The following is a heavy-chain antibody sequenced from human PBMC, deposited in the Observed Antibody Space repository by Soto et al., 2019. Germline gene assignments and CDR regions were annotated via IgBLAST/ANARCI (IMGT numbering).Heavy chain of an antibody. CDR2: ISYDGSNK. J-gene: IGHJ6*03. CDR3: AKDLRREDYYGSAYMDV. V-gene: IGHV3-30*18. CDR1: GFTFSSYG. D-gene: IGHD3-10*01. Sequence: GGSLRLSCAASGFTFSSYGMHWVRQAPGKGLEWVAVISYDGSNKYYADSVKGRFTISRDNSKNTLYLQMNSLRAEDTAVYYCAKDLRREDYYGSAYMDVWGKGTTVTVSS.